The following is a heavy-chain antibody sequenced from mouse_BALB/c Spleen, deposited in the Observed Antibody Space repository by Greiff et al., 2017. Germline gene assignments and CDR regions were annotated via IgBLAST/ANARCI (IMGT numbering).Heavy chain of an antibody. CDR2: IRSKSNNYST. CDR3: VRQGVTSDFDY. CDR1: GFTFNTYA. J-gene: IGHJ2*01. Sequence: EVKVVESGGGLVQPKGSLKLSCAASGFTFNTYAMNWVRQAPGKGVEWVARIRSKSNNYSTYYADSVKDRFTISRDDSQSMLYLQMNNLKTEDTAMYYCVRQGVTSDFDYWGQGTTLTVSS. V-gene: IGHV10-1*02. D-gene: IGHD2-3*01.